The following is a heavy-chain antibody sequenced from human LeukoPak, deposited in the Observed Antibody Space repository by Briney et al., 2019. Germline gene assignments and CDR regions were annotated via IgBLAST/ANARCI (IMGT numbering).Heavy chain of an antibody. V-gene: IGHV4-59*01. CDR2: IYYSGST. Sequence: SETLSLTCTVSGGSISSYYWSWIRQPPGKGLEWIGYIYYSGSTNYNPSLNSRATISVDTSKNQFSLKLSSVTAADTAVYYCARDVSVCSGASCYSANAFDIWGQGTMVTVSS. CDR1: GGSISSYY. J-gene: IGHJ3*02. D-gene: IGHD2-15*01. CDR3: ARDVSVCSGASCYSANAFDI.